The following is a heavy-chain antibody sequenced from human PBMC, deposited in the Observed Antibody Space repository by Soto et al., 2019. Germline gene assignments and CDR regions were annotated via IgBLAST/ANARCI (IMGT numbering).Heavy chain of an antibody. CDR1: RFTFSDYY. Sequence: QVQLVESGGGLVKPGGSLRLSCAATRFTFSDYYVRWIRQAPGKGLEWVSYISSSSSYTNYADSVKGRFTISRDNAKNSLYLQMNSLIVEDTAVYYCATDYGGPKVDWGQGTLVTVSS. CDR3: ATDYGGPKVD. J-gene: IGHJ4*02. V-gene: IGHV3-11*05. D-gene: IGHD4-17*01. CDR2: ISSSSSYT.